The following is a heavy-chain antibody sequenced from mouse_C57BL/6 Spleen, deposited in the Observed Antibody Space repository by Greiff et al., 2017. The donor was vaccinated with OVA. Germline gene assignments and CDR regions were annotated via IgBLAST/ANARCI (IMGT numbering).Heavy chain of an antibody. CDR3: TRDPHLDYGSSYAAY. J-gene: IGHJ3*01. CDR2: ISSGGDYI. CDR1: GFTFSSYA. D-gene: IGHD1-1*01. Sequence: EVQLVESGEGLVKPGGSLKLSCAASGFTFSSYAMSWVRQTPEKRLEWVAYISSGGDYIYYADTVKGRFTISRDNARNTLYLQMSSLKSEDTAMYYCTRDPHLDYGSSYAAYWGQGTLVTVSA. V-gene: IGHV5-9-1*02.